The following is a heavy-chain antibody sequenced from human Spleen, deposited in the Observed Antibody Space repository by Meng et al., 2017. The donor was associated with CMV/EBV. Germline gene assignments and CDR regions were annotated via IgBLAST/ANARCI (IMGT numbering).Heavy chain of an antibody. D-gene: IGHD2-8*01. CDR1: GFTFSSYA. J-gene: IGHJ4*02. Sequence: GESLKISCAASGFTFSSYAMSWVRQAPGKGLEWVSAISGSGGSTYYADSVKGRFTISRDNSRNTLYLQMNSLRAEDTAVYYCANSPMYATFDYWGQGTLVTVSS. CDR3: ANSPMYATFDY. V-gene: IGHV3-23*01. CDR2: ISGSGGST.